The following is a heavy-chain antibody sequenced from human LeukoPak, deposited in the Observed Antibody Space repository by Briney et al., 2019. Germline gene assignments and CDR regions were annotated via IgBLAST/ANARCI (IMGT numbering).Heavy chain of an antibody. V-gene: IGHV4-30-4*08. D-gene: IGHD2-2*02. CDR3: ARDHSRYCSSTSCYTLDY. Sequence: SETLSLTCTVSGGSISSGDYYWSWIRQPPGKGLEWIGYIYYSGSTYYNPSLKSRVTISVDTSKNQFSLKLSSVTAADTAVYYCARDHSRYCSSTSCYTLDYWGQGTLVTVSS. CDR1: GGSISSGDYY. CDR2: IYYSGST. J-gene: IGHJ4*02.